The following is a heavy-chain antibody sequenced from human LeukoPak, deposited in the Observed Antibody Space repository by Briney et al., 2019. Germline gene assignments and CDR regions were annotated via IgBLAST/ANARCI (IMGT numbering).Heavy chain of an antibody. J-gene: IGHJ5*02. CDR1: GNYW. CDR2: ISYDGGDP. V-gene: IGHV3-74*01. Sequence: GGSLRLSCAAPGNYWMHWVRQAPGKGLVWVSRISYDGGDPSYADSVKGRFTISRDNAKNTLYLQMNSLTAEDTAVYYCARGYSSRLYNWLDPWGQGTLVTVSS. D-gene: IGHD6-13*01. CDR3: ARGYSSRLYNWLDP.